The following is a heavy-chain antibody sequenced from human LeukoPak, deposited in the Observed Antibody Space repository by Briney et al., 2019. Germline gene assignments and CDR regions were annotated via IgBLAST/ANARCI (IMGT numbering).Heavy chain of an antibody. D-gene: IGHD1-7*01. CDR2: IYYSGST. Sequence: SQTLSLTCTVSGGSISCGDYYWSWIRQPPGKGLEWIGYIYYSGSTKYNPSLKSRVTISVDASKTQFSLKLNSVTAADTAVYYCARGSRELYYFDYWGQGTLVTVSS. V-gene: IGHV4-61*08. CDR3: ARGSRELYYFDY. CDR1: GGSISCGDYY. J-gene: IGHJ4*02.